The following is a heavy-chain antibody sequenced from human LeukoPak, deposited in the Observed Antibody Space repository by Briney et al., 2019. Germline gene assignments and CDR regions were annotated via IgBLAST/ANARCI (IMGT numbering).Heavy chain of an antibody. D-gene: IGHD6-13*01. V-gene: IGHV3-23*01. J-gene: IGHJ4*02. CDR1: GFTSSSDA. Sequence: GGSLRLSCAASGFTSSSDALNWVRQAPGKGLEWVATVSGSGDRMYHADSVKGRFTISRDNSKNTIYLQMNSLRAEDTALYYCAKAAAAPGFDFWGQGTLVTVSS. CDR2: VSGSGDRM. CDR3: AKAAAAPGFDF.